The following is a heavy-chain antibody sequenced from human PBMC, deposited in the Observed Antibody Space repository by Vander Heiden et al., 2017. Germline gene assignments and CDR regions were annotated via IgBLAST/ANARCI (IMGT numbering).Heavy chain of an antibody. CDR2: INHSGST. Sequence: QVQLQQWGAGLLKPSETLSLTCAVYGGSFSGYYWSWIRQPPGKGLEWIGEINHSGSTNYNPSLKSRVTISVDTSKNQFSLKLSSVTAADTAVYYCARGCMPPIKYDFWSGYYPYYYYYGMDVWGQGTTVTVSS. V-gene: IGHV4-34*01. D-gene: IGHD3-3*01. J-gene: IGHJ6*02. CDR3: ARGCMPPIKYDFWSGYYPYYYYYGMDV. CDR1: GGSFSGYY.